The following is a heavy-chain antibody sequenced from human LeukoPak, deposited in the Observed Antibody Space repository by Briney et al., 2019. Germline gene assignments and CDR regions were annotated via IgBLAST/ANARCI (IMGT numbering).Heavy chain of an antibody. D-gene: IGHD3-10*01. CDR3: ARASWVSDPDAVR. CDR2: LRGNDET. V-gene: IGHV3-23*01. J-gene: IGHJ4*02. CDR1: GISFRNYA. Sequence: GGSLRLSCAASGISFRNYAMSWVRQAPARRPEWVSSLRGNDETFYADSVKGRFTLSRDDSRNTVYLQLNNLRVEDTAIYYCARASWVSDPDAVRWGQGTQVTVSS.